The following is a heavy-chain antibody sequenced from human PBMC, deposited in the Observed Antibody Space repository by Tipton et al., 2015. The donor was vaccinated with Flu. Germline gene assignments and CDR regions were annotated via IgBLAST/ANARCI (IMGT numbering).Heavy chain of an antibody. CDR1: GGSISNYY. CDR3: ARSGNYLYFNALDV. CDR2: MYITGST. D-gene: IGHD1-26*01. Sequence: TLSLTCTVSGGSISNYYWSWIRQPAGKGLEWIGRMYITGSTNYNPSLKRRVAMSLDTSKNQFSLRLSYVTSADTALYYCARSGNYLYFNALDVWGQGTPVTVSS. J-gene: IGHJ6*02. V-gene: IGHV4-4*07.